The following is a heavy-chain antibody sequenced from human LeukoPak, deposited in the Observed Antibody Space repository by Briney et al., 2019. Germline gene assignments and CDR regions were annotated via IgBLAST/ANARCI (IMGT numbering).Heavy chain of an antibody. V-gene: IGHV3-48*01. D-gene: IGHD2-15*01. J-gene: IGHJ4*02. CDR3: ARDSGRGGSCDY. CDR2: IKRGSSAI. CDR1: GFTFSSYS. Sequence: GGSLRLSCAASGFTFSSYSMKWVRQAPGKGLEWVSHIKRGSSAIYYADSVKGRFTISRDNARNSLYLQMNSLRGEDTGVYYCARDSGRGGSCDYWGQGTLGTVSS.